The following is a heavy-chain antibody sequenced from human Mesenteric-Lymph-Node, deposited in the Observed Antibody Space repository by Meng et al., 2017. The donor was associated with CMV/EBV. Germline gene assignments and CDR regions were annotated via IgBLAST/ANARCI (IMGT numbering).Heavy chain of an antibody. J-gene: IGHJ4*02. V-gene: IGHV3-30*02. Sequence: GESLKISCAASGFTFSSYWMHWVRQAPGKGLEWVACIPSDGTYDVYADSVKGRCTISRDNSKSTVYLQMTSLRTEDTAVYYCAKDKGLRFLEWLAYWGRGTLVTVSS. D-gene: IGHD3-3*01. CDR3: AKDKGLRFLEWLAY. CDR1: GFTFSSYW. CDR2: IPSDGTYD.